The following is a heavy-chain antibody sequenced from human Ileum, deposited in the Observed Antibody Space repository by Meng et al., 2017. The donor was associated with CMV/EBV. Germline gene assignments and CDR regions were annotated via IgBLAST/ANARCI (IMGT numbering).Heavy chain of an antibody. J-gene: IGHJ4*02. CDR2: INPKSGDT. CDR3: TRDVSGANFDR. D-gene: IGHD4/OR15-4a*01. Sequence: ASVKVSCKASGYTFSDYFIHWVRQAPGQGLEWMGWINPKSGDTNYAQKFQGRVTMTRDTSISTAYMELSSLRSDDMSMFFCTRDVSGANFDRWGQGTLVTVS. CDR1: GYTFSDYF. V-gene: IGHV1-2*02.